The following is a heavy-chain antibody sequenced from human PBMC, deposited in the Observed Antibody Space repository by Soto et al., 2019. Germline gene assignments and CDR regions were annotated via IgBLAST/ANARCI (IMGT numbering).Heavy chain of an antibody. CDR3: ARDKITGLFDY. J-gene: IGHJ4*02. CDR1: GGSFSGYY. D-gene: IGHD2-8*02. V-gene: IGHV4-34*01. CDR2: INHSGST. Sequence: QVQLQQWGAGLLKPSETLSLTCAVYGGSFSGYYWTWIRQPPGTGLEWIGEINHSGSTNYNPSLKSRVTFSVDTSKNQFSLKLTSVTAADTAVYYCARDKITGLFDYWGQGTRVTVSS.